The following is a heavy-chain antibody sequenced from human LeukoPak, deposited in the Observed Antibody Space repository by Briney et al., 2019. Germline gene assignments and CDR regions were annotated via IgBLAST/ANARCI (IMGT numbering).Heavy chain of an antibody. Sequence: GGSLRLSCAASGFTVSSNYMSWVRQAPGKGLEWVGFIRSKAYGGTTEYAASVKGRFTISRDDPKSIAYLQMNSLKTEDTAVYYCTRDLWGNSWMVAYFDYWGQGTLVTVSS. CDR2: IRSKAYGGTT. CDR1: GFTVSSNY. D-gene: IGHD6-13*01. CDR3: TRDLWGNSWMVAYFDY. J-gene: IGHJ4*02. V-gene: IGHV3-49*04.